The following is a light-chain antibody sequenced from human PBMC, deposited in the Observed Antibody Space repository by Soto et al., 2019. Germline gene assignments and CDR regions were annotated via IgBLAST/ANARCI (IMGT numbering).Light chain of an antibody. J-gene: IGLJ1*01. CDR3: SSYATSSPYV. Sequence: QSVLTQPASVSGSPGQSITISCTGTSNDVGGYNYVSWYQQHPGKAPKLVIYEVSHRPSGVSDRFSGSKSGNTASLTLSGLQVEDEADYYCSSYATSSPYVFGPGTKVTVL. CDR1: SNDVGGYNY. V-gene: IGLV2-14*01. CDR2: EVS.